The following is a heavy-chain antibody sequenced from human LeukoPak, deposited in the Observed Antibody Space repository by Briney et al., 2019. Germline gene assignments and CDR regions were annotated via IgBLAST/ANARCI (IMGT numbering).Heavy chain of an antibody. CDR1: GGTFSSYA. CDR2: IIPILGIA. V-gene: IGHV1-69*04. D-gene: IGHD3-9*01. Sequence: SVKVSCKASGGTFSSYAISWVRQAPGQGLEWMGRIIPILGIANYAQKFQGRVTITADKSTSTAYMELSSLRSEDTAVYYCARDRDDILTGYLTSWDYWGQGTLVTVSS. J-gene: IGHJ4*02. CDR3: ARDRDDILTGYLTSWDY.